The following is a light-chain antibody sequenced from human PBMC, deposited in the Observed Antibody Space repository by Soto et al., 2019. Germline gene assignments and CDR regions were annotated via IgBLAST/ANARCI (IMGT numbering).Light chain of an antibody. CDR1: QTISTY. J-gene: IGKJ2*01. Sequence: DIQMTQSPSALSASVGDRVTITCRASQTISTYLNWYQQKPGKAPKLLIYAASTLQSGVPSRFSGSGSGTDFTLTISSLQPEDCATYDCQQSLDIPYTFGQGTRLEIK. CDR2: AAS. V-gene: IGKV1-39*01. CDR3: QQSLDIPYT.